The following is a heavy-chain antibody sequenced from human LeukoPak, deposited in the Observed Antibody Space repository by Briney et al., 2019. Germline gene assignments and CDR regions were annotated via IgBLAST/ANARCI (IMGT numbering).Heavy chain of an antibody. J-gene: IGHJ3*01. D-gene: IGHD3-16*01. V-gene: IGHV3-11*04. CDR2: ISGSSQTI. CDR3: ARDFLHLGG. CDR1: GFTFGDYF. Sequence: KSGGSLRLSCEGTGFTFGDYFMTWIRQAPGKGLEWLAYISGSSQTIYYADSVRGRFTVSRDNAKNTLYLQMSSLRAEDTAVYYCARDFLHLGGWGQGTMVTVSS.